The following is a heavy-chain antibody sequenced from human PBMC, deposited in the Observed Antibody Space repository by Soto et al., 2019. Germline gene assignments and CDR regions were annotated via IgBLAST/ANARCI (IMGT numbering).Heavy chain of an antibody. CDR1: GFTFSSYS. V-gene: IGHV3-48*02. Sequence: GGSLRLSCAASGFTFSSYSMNWVRQAPGKGLEWVSYISSSSSTIYYADSVKGRFTISRDNAKNSLYLQMNSLRDEDTAVYYCARDGGNYYGSGSLYYYYGMDVWGQGTTVTVSS. CDR2: ISSSSSTI. J-gene: IGHJ6*02. D-gene: IGHD3-10*01. CDR3: ARDGGNYYGSGSLYYYYGMDV.